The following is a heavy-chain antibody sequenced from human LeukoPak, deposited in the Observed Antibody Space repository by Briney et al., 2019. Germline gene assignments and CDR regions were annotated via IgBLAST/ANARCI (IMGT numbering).Heavy chain of an antibody. J-gene: IGHJ4*02. CDR2: ISYDGSNK. CDR1: GFTFSSYG. D-gene: IGHD3-22*01. Sequence: PGRSLRLSCAASGFTFSSYGMHWVRQAPGKGLEWVAVISYDGSNKYYADSVKGRFTISRDNSKNTLSLQMTSLRADDTAVYFCAKDRRYDSSGFDYWGQGTLVTVSS. CDR3: AKDRRYDSSGFDY. V-gene: IGHV3-30*18.